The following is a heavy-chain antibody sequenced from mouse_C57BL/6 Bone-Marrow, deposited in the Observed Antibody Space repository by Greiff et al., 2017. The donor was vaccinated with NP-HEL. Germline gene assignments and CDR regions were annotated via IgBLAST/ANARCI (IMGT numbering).Heavy chain of an antibody. Sequence: VQLQQSGPELVKPGASVKISCKASGYTFTDYYMNWVKQSHGKSLEWIGDINPNNGGTSYNQKFKGKATLTVDKSSSTAYMELRSLTSEDSAVYYWARGVLAMDYWGQGTSVTVSS. CDR2: INPNNGGT. J-gene: IGHJ4*01. V-gene: IGHV1-26*01. CDR1: GYTFTDYY. CDR3: ARGVLAMDY.